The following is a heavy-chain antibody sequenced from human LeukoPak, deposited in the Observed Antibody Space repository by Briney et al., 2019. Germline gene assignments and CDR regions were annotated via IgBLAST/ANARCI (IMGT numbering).Heavy chain of an antibody. Sequence: GGTLRLSCAASGFTFSSYSTNWVRQAPGKGLEWVSSISSSSSYIYYADSVKGRFTISRDNAKNSLYLQMNSLRAEDTAVYYCARASSSSWYADLHDYWGQGTLVTVSS. CDR3: ARASSSSWYADLHDY. CDR2: ISSSSSYI. CDR1: GFTFSSYS. V-gene: IGHV3-21*01. J-gene: IGHJ4*02. D-gene: IGHD6-13*01.